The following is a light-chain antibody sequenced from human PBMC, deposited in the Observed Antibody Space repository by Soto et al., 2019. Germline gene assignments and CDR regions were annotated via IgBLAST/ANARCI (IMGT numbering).Light chain of an antibody. CDR2: GAS. CDR3: GQYDNWPPT. J-gene: IGKJ4*01. Sequence: EVVMTQSPATLSVSQGERASLSCWASRSVGTKLAWYQQKPGQAPRLLIHGASTRVTGVPDSFSGSGSGTEFTLTITSLQSEDFAVYHCGQYDNWPPTFGGGTKVQIK. V-gene: IGKV3-15*01. CDR1: RSVGTK.